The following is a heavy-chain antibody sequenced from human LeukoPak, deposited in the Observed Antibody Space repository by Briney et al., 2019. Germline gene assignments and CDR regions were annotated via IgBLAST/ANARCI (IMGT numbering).Heavy chain of an antibody. CDR2: MNPNSGNT. Sequence: GASVKVSCKASGYTFTSYDINWVRQATGQGLEWMGWMNPNSGNTGYAQKFQGRVTMTRNTSISTACMELSSLRSEDTAVYYCAREGGSMFRRDGYNYVDYWGQGTLVTVSS. D-gene: IGHD5-24*01. CDR3: AREGGSMFRRDGYNYVDY. V-gene: IGHV1-8*01. J-gene: IGHJ4*02. CDR1: GYTFTSYD.